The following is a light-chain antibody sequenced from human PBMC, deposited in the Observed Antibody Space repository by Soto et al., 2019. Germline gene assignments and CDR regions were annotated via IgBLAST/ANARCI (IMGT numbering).Light chain of an antibody. J-gene: IGKJ5*01. CDR2: GAS. CDR1: QSGTNNY. Sequence: EIVLRQSPGTLSLSPEERATLSCRASQSGTNNYLAWYQQKPGQAPRLLIYGASTRATGILDRFSGSGSGTDFTLTISSLEPEDIAVYCYQQYGSLPITFGQGTRLEIK. CDR3: QQYGSLPIT. V-gene: IGKV3-20*01.